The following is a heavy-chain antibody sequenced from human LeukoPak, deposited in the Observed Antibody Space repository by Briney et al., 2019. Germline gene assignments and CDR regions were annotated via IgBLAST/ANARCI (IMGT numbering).Heavy chain of an antibody. CDR1: GFSLSTRRMC. J-gene: IGHJ4*02. Sequence: SGPTLVKPTQTLPLTCTFSGFSLSTRRMCVSWVRQPPGKALEWLARIDWDDDKYYSSSLKTRLTISKDTSKNQVVLTMSNVDPVDTATYYCARIVYYDRSGYYLAYFDSWGQGTLVTVSS. CDR2: IDWDDDK. D-gene: IGHD3-22*01. CDR3: ARIVYYDRSGYYLAYFDS. V-gene: IGHV2-70*11.